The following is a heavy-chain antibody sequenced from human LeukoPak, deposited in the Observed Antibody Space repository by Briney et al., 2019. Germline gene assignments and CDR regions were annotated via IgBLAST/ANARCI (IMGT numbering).Heavy chain of an antibody. CDR2: IYYSGST. V-gene: IGHV4-39*07. Sequence: SSETLSLTCTVSGGFISSSSYYWGWIRQPPGKGLEWIGSIYYSGSTYYNPSLKSRVTISVDTSKNQFSLKLSSVTAADTAVYYCARDQDGFDYWGQGTLVTVSS. J-gene: IGHJ4*02. CDR1: GGFISSSSYY. CDR3: ARDQDGFDY.